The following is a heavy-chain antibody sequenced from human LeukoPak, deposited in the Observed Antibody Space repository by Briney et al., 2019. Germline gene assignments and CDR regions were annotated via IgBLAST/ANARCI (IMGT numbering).Heavy chain of an antibody. CDR1: GFTVSSNY. J-gene: IGHJ4*02. D-gene: IGHD1-26*01. V-gene: IGHV3-66*01. CDR2: IYSGGST. CDR3: AKSIRGGATADY. Sequence: GGSLRLSCAASGFTVSSNYMSWVRQAPGKGLEWVSVIYSGGSTYYADSVKGRFTISRDNSKNTLYLQMNSLRAEDTAVYYCAKSIRGGATADYWGQGTLVTVSS.